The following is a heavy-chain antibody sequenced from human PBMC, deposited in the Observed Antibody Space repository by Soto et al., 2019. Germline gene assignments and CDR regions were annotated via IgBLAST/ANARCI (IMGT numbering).Heavy chain of an antibody. CDR1: GFSFGSYW. CDR3: ARMHAEQTYFDY. Sequence: EVRLVESGGGLVQPGGSLRLSCAASGFSFGSYWMHWVRQAPGKGLVWVSRINSDVTSISYADSVRGRFTISRDNGKKTLYLQLNSLSPEDTAIYYCARMHAEQTYFDYWGQGTLVTVSS. CDR2: INSDVTSI. D-gene: IGHD2-8*01. J-gene: IGHJ4*02. V-gene: IGHV3-74*01.